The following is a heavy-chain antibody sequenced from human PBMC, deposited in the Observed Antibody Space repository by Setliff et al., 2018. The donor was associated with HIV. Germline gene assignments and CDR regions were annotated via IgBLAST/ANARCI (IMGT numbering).Heavy chain of an antibody. CDR2: ISYTGDT. CDR3: ATLRWLRSKHSDY. V-gene: IGHV4-39*01. Sequence: SETLSLTCSVSGGSISGAYYWGWIRQSPGKGLDWIGTISYTGDTYYSPSLKSRVTMSVDTSKNQFSLKLRSVTAADTAVYFCATLRWLRSKHSDYWGQGILVTVSS. CDR1: GGSISGAYY. J-gene: IGHJ4*01. D-gene: IGHD5-12*01.